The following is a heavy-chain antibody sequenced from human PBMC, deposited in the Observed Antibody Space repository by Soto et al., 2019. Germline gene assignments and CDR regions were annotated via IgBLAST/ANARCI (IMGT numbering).Heavy chain of an antibody. CDR1: GGSISRSSYF. V-gene: IGHV4-39*01. CDR2: VFYGGST. Sequence: SETLSLTCTVSGGSISRSSYFWGWIRQPPGKGLEWIGSVFYGGSTYHKPSLQSRVTISVDTSKNQFSLRLSSVTATDTALYYCARLSSSIGAIAPAAPYYFDYWGQGILVTVSS. D-gene: IGHD6-25*01. J-gene: IGHJ4*02. CDR3: ARLSSSIGAIAPAAPYYFDY.